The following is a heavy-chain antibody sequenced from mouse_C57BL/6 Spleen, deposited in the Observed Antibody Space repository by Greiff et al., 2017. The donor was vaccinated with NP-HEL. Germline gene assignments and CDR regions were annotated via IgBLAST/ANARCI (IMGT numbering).Heavy chain of an antibody. CDR2: IHPNSGST. CDR1: GYTFTSYW. CDR3: ASLYYGSSYGFAY. D-gene: IGHD1-1*01. Sequence: QVQLQQPGAELVKPGASVPLSCKASGYTFTSYWMHWVKQRPGQGLEWIGMIHPNSGSTNYNEKFKSKATLTVDKSSSTAYMQLSSLTSEDSAVYYCASLYYGSSYGFAYWGQGTLVTVSA. V-gene: IGHV1-64*01. J-gene: IGHJ3*01.